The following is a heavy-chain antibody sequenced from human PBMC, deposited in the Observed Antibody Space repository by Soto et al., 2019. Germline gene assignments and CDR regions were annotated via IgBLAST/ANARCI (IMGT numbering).Heavy chain of an antibody. CDR1: GYSFVSYW. CDR3: ARGFGDSSSPIGVVYSEY. J-gene: IGHJ4*02. V-gene: IGHV5-51*01. D-gene: IGHD6-19*01. Sequence: GESLKISCKGSGYSFVSYWIAWVRQMPGKGLEWMGIIYLADSDTRYSPSFQGQATISADLSISTAYLQWSSLEASDTAIYYCARGFGDSSSPIGVVYSEYWGRGTLVTVSS. CDR2: IYLADSDT.